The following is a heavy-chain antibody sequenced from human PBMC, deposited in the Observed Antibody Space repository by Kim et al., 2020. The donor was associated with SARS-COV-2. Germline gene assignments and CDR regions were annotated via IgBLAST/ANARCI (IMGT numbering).Heavy chain of an antibody. V-gene: IGHV3-30*18. D-gene: IGHD6-13*01. CDR1: GFTFSSYG. CDR2: ISYDGSNK. J-gene: IGHJ4*02. Sequence: GGSLRLSCAASGFTFSSYGMHWVRQAPGKGLEWVAVISYDGSNKYYADSVKGRFTISRDNSKNTLYLQMNSLRAEDTAVYYCAKVGSSWETAYYFDYWGQGTLVTVSS. CDR3: AKVGSSWETAYYFDY.